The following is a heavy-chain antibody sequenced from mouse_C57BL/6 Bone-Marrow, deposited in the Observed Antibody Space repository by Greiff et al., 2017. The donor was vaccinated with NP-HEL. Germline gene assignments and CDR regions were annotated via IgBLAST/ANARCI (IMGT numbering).Heavy chain of an antibody. J-gene: IGHJ4*01. D-gene: IGHD2-10*01. CDR1: GYTFTDYN. V-gene: IGHV1-22*01. CDR3: ARHLLWMDY. Sequence: EVQGVESGPELVKPGASVKMSCKASGYTFTDYNMHWVKQSHGKSLEWIGYINPNNGGTSYNQKFKGKATLTVNKSSSTAYMELRSLTSEDSAVYYCARHLLWMDYWGQGTSVTVSS. CDR2: INPNNGGT.